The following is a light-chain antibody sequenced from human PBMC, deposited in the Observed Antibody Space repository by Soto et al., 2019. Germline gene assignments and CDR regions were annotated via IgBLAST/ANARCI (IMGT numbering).Light chain of an antibody. Sequence: EIVMTQSPATLSVSPEERATLSCRASQSVNSNLAWYQQKPGQAPRLLIYGASTRATGVPARFSGSGSGTEFTLTVSSLQSEDFAVYFCHQYNNWPTFGQGTKVEIK. CDR2: GAS. V-gene: IGKV3-15*01. CDR3: HQYNNWPT. CDR1: QSVNSN. J-gene: IGKJ1*01.